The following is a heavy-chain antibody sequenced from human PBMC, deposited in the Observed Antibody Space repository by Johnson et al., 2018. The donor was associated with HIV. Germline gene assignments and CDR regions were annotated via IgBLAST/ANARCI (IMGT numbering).Heavy chain of an antibody. J-gene: IGHJ3*02. V-gene: IGHV3-30*04. CDR1: GFTFSNSA. CDR3: ARERDPERGSQQSGVYAFDI. CDR2: ISYVGTNE. Sequence: LVESGGGVVQPGRSLRLSCAASGFTFSNSAMHWVRQAPGKWLEWVAVISYVGTNEYYADSVQGRFTISRDNSKNTLFLQMNSLTAGDTAVYYCARERDPERGSQQSGVYAFDIWGQGTMVTVSS. D-gene: IGHD3-10*01.